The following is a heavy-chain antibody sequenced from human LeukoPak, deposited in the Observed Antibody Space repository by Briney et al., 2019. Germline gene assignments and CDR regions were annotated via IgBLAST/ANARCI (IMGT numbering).Heavy chain of an antibody. CDR1: DGSFSAYH. V-gene: IGHV4-34*01. CDR2: INHSGST. Sequence: SETLSLTCAVYDGSFSAYHWSWIRQPPGKGLEWIGEINHSGSTNYNPSLKSRVTLSADTSRNQFSLKLNSVTAADAAVYYCVRADGRDGYKGLVDYWGQGTQVTVSS. CDR3: VRADGRDGYKGLVDY. J-gene: IGHJ4*02. D-gene: IGHD5-24*01.